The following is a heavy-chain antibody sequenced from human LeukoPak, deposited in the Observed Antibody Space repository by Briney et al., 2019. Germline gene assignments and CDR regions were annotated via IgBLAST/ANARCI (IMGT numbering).Heavy chain of an antibody. Sequence: GGSLRVSCIASGFSFGTYAMSWVRQAPGKGLEWVSVITAGGDITHYADSVRGWFTISRANSKNTLYLQMKSLTAEDTAVYYCAKKACGSSSCPIDSWGQGTLVTVSS. D-gene: IGHD6-19*01. CDR3: AKKACGSSSCPIDS. CDR2: ITAGGDIT. CDR1: GFSFGTYA. V-gene: IGHV3-23*01. J-gene: IGHJ4*02.